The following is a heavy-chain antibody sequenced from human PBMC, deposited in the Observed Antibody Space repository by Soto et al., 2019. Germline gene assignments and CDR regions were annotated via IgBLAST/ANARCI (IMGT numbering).Heavy chain of an antibody. CDR1: GGTFSSYA. Sequence: SVKVSCKASGGTFSSYAISWVRQAPGQGLEWMGGIIPIFGTANYAQKFQGRVTITADKSTSTAYMELSSLRSEDTAVYYCARGRSQWELLRWFDPWGQGTLVTVSS. J-gene: IGHJ5*02. D-gene: IGHD1-26*01. CDR3: ARGRSQWELLRWFDP. CDR2: IIPIFGTA. V-gene: IGHV1-69*06.